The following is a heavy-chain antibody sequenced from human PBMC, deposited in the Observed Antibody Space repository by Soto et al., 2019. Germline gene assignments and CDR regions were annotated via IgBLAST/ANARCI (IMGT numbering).Heavy chain of an antibody. J-gene: IGHJ4*02. CDR1: GFTFNTYP. V-gene: IGHV3-48*02. CDR3: ARDRCFDGSCYSASDF. CDR2: ISTTSFTI. D-gene: IGHD2-15*01. Sequence: PGGSLRLSCATSGFTFNTYPMTWVRQAPGKAPEWIAHISTTSFTIYYADSVKGRFTISRDNVRNSLYLEMKSLRDEDTAVYYCARDRCFDGSCYSASDFWGQGIQVTVSS.